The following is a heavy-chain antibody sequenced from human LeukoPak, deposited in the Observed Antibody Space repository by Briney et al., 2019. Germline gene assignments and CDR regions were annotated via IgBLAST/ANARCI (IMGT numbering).Heavy chain of an antibody. V-gene: IGHV3-23*01. D-gene: IGHD5-18*01. CDR2: ISASGGST. CDR1: GFTFSSYA. J-gene: IGHJ4*02. Sequence: GGSLRLSCAASGFTFSSYAMSWVRQAPGKGLEWVSSISASGGSTYYADSVKGRLTISRDNAKNSLYLQMNSLRAEDTAVYYCARDLGGYSYGSHFDYWGQGTLVTVSS. CDR3: ARDLGGYSYGSHFDY.